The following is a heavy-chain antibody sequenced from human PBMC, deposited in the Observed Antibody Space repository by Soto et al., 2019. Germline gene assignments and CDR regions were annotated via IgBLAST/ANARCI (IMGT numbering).Heavy chain of an antibody. D-gene: IGHD6-13*01. V-gene: IGHV3-66*01. Sequence: HPGGSLRLSCAASGFTVSRNYMSWVRQAPGKGLEWVSLFYSDTGTYYADSVKGRFTISRDNSKNTVYLQMNSLRVEDTAVYYCVREVEGSRNRFDPWGQGTLVTVSS. CDR1: GFTVSRNY. CDR2: FYSDTGT. J-gene: IGHJ5*02. CDR3: VREVEGSRNRFDP.